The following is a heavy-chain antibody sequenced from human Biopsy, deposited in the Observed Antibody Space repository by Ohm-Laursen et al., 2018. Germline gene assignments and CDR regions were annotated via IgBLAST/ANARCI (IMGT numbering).Heavy chain of an antibody. CDR1: GNTFATYH. Sequence: ASVKVSCKSSGNTFATYHIHWVRQAPGKGLEWMGGISPSGATTSFSQKFQGRITMTRDTSTGTVYMDLNSLGSEDTAVYYCARAGVGSDGTDSYYYGMDVWGPGTTVTVSS. J-gene: IGHJ6*02. CDR3: ARAGVGSDGTDSYYYGMDV. D-gene: IGHD5-24*01. CDR2: ISPSGATT. V-gene: IGHV1-46*01.